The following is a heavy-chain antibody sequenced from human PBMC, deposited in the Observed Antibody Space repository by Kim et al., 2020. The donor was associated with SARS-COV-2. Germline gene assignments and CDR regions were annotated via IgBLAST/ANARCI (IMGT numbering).Heavy chain of an antibody. CDR1: GFTFHDYS. CDR2: ITRDGGST. D-gene: IGHD6-19*01. CDR3: AKDPRTSGWYYLDS. V-gene: IGHV3-43*01. J-gene: IGHJ4*02. Sequence: GGSLRLSCAASGFTFHDYSMHWVRQAPGKGLEWVSVITRDGGSTYYADSVKGRFTISRDNSENSLYLDMLSLRTEDTAFYYCAKDPRTSGWYYLDSWGQGTLVTVSS.